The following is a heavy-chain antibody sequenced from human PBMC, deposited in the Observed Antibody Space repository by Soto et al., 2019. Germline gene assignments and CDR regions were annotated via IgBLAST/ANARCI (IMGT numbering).Heavy chain of an antibody. Sequence: PGGSLRLSCAASGFTFSSYAMHWVRQAPGKGLEWVGVISYDGSNKYYAESVKGRFTISRDNSKNTLYLQMNSLRSEDTALYYCARDLSSGWHYFDYWGQGTLVTVSS. CDR1: GFTFSSYA. J-gene: IGHJ4*02. CDR3: ARDLSSGWHYFDY. CDR2: ISYDGSNK. V-gene: IGHV3-30-3*01. D-gene: IGHD6-19*01.